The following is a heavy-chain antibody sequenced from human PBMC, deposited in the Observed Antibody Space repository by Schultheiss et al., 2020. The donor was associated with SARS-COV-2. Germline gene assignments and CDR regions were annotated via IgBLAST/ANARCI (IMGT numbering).Heavy chain of an antibody. CDR2: TYYRSKWYN. V-gene: IGHV6-1*01. J-gene: IGHJ4*02. CDR3: AHTPEYSSGWDQHFDY. CDR1: GDSVSSNSAA. Sequence: SQTLSLTCAISGDSVSSNSAAWNWIRQSPSRGLEWLGRTYYRSKWYNDYAVSVKSRITINPDTSKNQFSLQLNSVTAADTAVYYCAHTPEYSSGWDQHFDYWGQGTLVTVSS. D-gene: IGHD6-19*01.